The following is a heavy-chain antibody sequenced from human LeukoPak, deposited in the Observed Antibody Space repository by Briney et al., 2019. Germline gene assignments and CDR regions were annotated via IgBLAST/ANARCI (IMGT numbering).Heavy chain of an antibody. CDR1: GGSISSYY. Sequence: SETLSLTCTVSGGSISSYYWSWIRQPPGKGLEWIGYIYYSGSTNYNPSLKSRVTISVDTSKNQFSLKLCSVTAADTAVYYCARHGGGYGSGSYYFDYWGQGTLVTVSS. CDR2: IYYSGST. CDR3: ARHGGGYGSGSYYFDY. V-gene: IGHV4-59*08. J-gene: IGHJ4*02. D-gene: IGHD3-10*01.